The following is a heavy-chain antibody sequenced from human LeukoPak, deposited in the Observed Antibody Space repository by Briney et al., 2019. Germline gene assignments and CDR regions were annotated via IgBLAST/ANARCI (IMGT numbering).Heavy chain of an antibody. J-gene: IGHJ4*02. Sequence: SETLSLTCTVSGGSISSGSYYWSWFRQPAGKGLGWIGRIYTSGSTNYNPSLKSRVTISVDTSKNQFSLKLSSVTAADTAVYYCARDEAAAGTELSYWGQGTLATVSS. D-gene: IGHD6-13*01. CDR3: ARDEAAAGTELSY. CDR1: GGSISSGSYY. V-gene: IGHV4-61*02. CDR2: IYTSGST.